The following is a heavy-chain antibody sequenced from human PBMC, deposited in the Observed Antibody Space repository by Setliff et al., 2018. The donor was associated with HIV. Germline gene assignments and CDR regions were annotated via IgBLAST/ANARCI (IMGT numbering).Heavy chain of an antibody. J-gene: IGHJ6*02. V-gene: IGHV4-59*01. CDR1: GVSIRTYY. CDR2: TYYGGSTDYN. D-gene: IGHD3-22*01. Sequence: PSETLSLTCTVSGVSIRTYYWSWVRQVPGKGLEWIGDTYYGGSTDYNKYNPSLKGRVTISVDIYRKQLSLNLRSVTAADTAVYYCARDFRYDTSGSLAGYGLDVWGQGTTVTV. CDR3: ARDFRYDTSGSLAGYGLDV.